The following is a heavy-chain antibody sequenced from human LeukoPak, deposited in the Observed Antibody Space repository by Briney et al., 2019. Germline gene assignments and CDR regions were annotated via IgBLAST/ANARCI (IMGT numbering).Heavy chain of an antibody. CDR2: INPNSGDT. CDR1: GGTPRRYV. Sequence: ASVKVSCKASGGTPRRYVISWVRQAPGQGLEWMGWINPNSGDTNYAQKFQGRVTMTRDTSISTAYMELSRLTSDDTAVFYCARGRLGSGSQYDAFDIWGQGTMVTVSS. D-gene: IGHD3-10*01. V-gene: IGHV1-2*02. CDR3: ARGRLGSGSQYDAFDI. J-gene: IGHJ3*02.